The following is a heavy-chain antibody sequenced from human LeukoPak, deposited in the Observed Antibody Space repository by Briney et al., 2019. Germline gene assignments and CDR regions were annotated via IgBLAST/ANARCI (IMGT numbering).Heavy chain of an antibody. J-gene: IGHJ3*02. CDR1: GDASSRSRYF. D-gene: IGHD3-10*01. V-gene: IGHV4-39*07. Sequence: SETLSLTCTVSGDASSRSRYFWGWIRQSPGRGVGWIGSIDYSGNTDYNPSLKSRVSLSVDTSKKQFSLKLNSVTAADTAVYYCEGSGNYNAAFDIWGQGTMVTVSS. CDR3: EGSGNYNAAFDI. CDR2: IDYSGNT.